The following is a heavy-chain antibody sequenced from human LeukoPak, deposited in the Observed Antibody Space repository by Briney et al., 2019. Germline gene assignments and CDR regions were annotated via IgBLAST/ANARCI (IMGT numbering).Heavy chain of an antibody. CDR1: GFTFSSYS. CDR3: ARVPAAYCSGGSCYGAHFDY. CDR2: ISSSSSYI. D-gene: IGHD2-15*01. V-gene: IGHV3-21*01. J-gene: IGHJ4*02. Sequence: GGSLRLSCAASGFTFSSYSMNWVRQAPGKGLEWVSSISSSSSYIYYADSVKGRFTISRDNAKNSLYLQMNSLRAEDTAVYYCARVPAAYCSGGSCYGAHFDYWGQGTLVTVSS.